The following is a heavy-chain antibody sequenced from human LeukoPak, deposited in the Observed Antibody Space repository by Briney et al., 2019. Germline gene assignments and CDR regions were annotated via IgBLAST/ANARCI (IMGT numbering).Heavy chain of an antibody. CDR2: IDISGGST. V-gene: IGHV3-23*01. J-gene: IGHJ4*02. Sequence: GGSLRLSCAASGFTFSSHAMCWVRQAPGKGLEWVSSIDISGGSTYYADSVQGRFTISRDNSKNTLYLEMNSLRAEDTAVYYCARGLSGSSSPLYPFDSWGQGALVTVSS. CDR1: GFTFSSHA. D-gene: IGHD6-6*01. CDR3: ARGLSGSSSPLYPFDS.